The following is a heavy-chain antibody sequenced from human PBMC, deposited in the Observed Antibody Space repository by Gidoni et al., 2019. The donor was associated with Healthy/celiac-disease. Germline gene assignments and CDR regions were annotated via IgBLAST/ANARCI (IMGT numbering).Heavy chain of an antibody. J-gene: IGHJ4*02. CDR3: ARAHYYGSGSSRGYFDY. D-gene: IGHD3-10*01. Sequence: QVQLQQWGAGLLKPSETLSLTCAVYGGSFSGYYWSWIRQPPGKGLEWIGEINHSGSTNYNPSLKSRVTISVDTSKNQFSLKLSSVTAADTAVYYCARAHYYGSGSSRGYFDYWGQGTLVTVSS. CDR2: INHSGST. CDR1: GGSFSGYY. V-gene: IGHV4-34*01.